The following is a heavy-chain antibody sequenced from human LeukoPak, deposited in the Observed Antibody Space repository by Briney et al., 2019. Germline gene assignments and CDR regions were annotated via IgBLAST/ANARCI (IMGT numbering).Heavy chain of an antibody. D-gene: IGHD3-22*01. CDR2: IYSGGST. V-gene: IGHV3-66*01. Sequence: GGSLRLSCAASGFTVSSNYMSWVRQAPGKGLEWVSVIYSGGSTYYADSVKGRFTISRDNSKNTLYLQMNSLRAEDTAVYYCAREPSQNYYDSSGLGYWGQGTLVTVSS. CDR1: GFTVSSNY. CDR3: AREPSQNYYDSSGLGY. J-gene: IGHJ4*02.